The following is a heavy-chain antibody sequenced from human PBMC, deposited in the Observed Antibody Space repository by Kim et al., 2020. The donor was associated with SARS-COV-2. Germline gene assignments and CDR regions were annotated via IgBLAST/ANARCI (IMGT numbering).Heavy chain of an antibody. CDR2: ITGGNGDT. J-gene: IGHJ1*01. Sequence: ASVKVSCKTSGYTFTDYAIHWVRQAPGQGLEWMGLITGGNGDTKYSQKFQARLTITRDTSASTAYLDLSSLRSDDTAMYYCAASGPGSGWDFWGQGALVTVSS. CDR3: AASGPGSGWDF. D-gene: IGHD3-10*01. CDR1: GYTFTDYA. V-gene: IGHV1-3*01.